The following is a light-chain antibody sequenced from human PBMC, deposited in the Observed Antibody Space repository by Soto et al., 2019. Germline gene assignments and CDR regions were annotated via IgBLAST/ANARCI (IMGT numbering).Light chain of an antibody. CDR2: DAS. Sequence: IVLTQSPATLSLSPGERATLSCRASQSVSSYLAWYQQKPGQAPRLLIYDASNRATGIPARISASVSVTDFPLTISSRMPEDGAVYYFQRRCNWASIFGHGTQVEI. J-gene: IGKJ1*01. CDR3: QRRCNWASI. CDR1: QSVSSY. V-gene: IGKV3-11*01.